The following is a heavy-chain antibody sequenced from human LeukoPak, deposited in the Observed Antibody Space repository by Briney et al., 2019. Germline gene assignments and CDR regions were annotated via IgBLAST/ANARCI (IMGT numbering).Heavy chain of an antibody. V-gene: IGHV3-30*02. CDR1: GFTFSGSG. D-gene: IGHD3-10*01. CDR2: IRYDGSNK. Sequence: GGSLRLSCAASGFTFSGSGMHWVRQAPGKGLEWVAFIRYDGSNKYYADSVKGRFTISRENVKNSLYLQMKSLRAGDTALYYCARAGGALAFDIWGQGTMVTVSS. J-gene: IGHJ3*02. CDR3: ARAGGALAFDI.